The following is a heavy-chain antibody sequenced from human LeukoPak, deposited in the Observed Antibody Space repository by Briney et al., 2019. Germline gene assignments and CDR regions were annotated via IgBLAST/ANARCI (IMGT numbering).Heavy chain of an antibody. J-gene: IGHJ5*02. Sequence: GASVTVSCKASGYTFTSYGISWVRQAPGQGLEWMGWISAYNGNTNYAQKLQGRVTMTTDTSTSTAYMELRSLRSDDTAVYYCAFAESITMVRGVLNWFDPWGQGTLVTVSS. D-gene: IGHD3-10*01. CDR3: AFAESITMVRGVLNWFDP. V-gene: IGHV1-18*01. CDR1: GYTFTSYG. CDR2: ISAYNGNT.